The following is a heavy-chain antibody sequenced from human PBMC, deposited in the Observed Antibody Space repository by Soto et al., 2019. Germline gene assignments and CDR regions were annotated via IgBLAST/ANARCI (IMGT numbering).Heavy chain of an antibody. CDR3: AKVPGYDYVWGTYYYFDY. CDR1: GFTFNNYA. CDR2: ISGGGSST. J-gene: IGHJ4*02. Sequence: EVQLLESGGGLVQPGGSLRLSCAASGFTFNNYAMSWVRQAPGKGLEWVSSISGGGSSTYYADSVKGRFTISRDNSKNTLYLHMNSLRAEDTAVYYCAKVPGYDYVWGTYYYFDYWGLGAQVTVSS. V-gene: IGHV3-23*01. D-gene: IGHD3-16*01.